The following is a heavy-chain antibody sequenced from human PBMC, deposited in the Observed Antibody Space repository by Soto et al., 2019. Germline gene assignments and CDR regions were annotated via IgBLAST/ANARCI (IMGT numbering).Heavy chain of an antibody. Sequence: PSETLSLPCTVSGGPFSSGGYYGSWIRQHPGKGLECIGYLFPTGSTYYNPTLESRVTMSEDTSQRQFSLNLSSLTAADTAVYYCARVYSVNYLGSFYYWGQGALVTV. CDR1: GGPFSSGGYY. D-gene: IGHD6-13*01. V-gene: IGHV4-31*03. CDR2: LFPTGST. CDR3: ARVYSVNYLGSFYY. J-gene: IGHJ4*02.